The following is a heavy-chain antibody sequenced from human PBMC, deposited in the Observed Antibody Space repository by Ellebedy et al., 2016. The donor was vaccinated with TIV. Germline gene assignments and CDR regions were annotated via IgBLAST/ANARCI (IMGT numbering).Heavy chain of an antibody. J-gene: IGHJ2*01. V-gene: IGHV3-53*04. CDR1: GFSVNTQY. D-gene: IGHD3-22*01. Sequence: GGSLRLSXAASGFSVNTQYMTWVRQAPGKGLEWVSIIYSGGTTLYADSVKGRFTSSRHNSRNTLYLQMNSLRTEDTAVYYCARAPYDRSGYGNWYFDLWGRGTLVTVSS. CDR2: IYSGGTT. CDR3: ARAPYDRSGYGNWYFDL.